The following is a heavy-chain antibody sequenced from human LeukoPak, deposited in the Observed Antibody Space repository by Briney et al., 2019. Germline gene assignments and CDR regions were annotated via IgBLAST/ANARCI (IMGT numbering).Heavy chain of an antibody. CDR2: INHSGST. J-gene: IGHJ6*03. CDR1: GGSFSGYY. D-gene: IGHD2-2*01. Sequence: SETLSLTCAVYGGSFSGYYWSWIRQPPGKGLEWIGEINHSGSTNYNPSLKSRVTISVDTSKNQFPLKLSSVTAADTAVYYCARAVVVPAAYYYYYYMDVWGKGTTVTVSS. V-gene: IGHV4-34*01. CDR3: ARAVVVPAAYYYYYYMDV.